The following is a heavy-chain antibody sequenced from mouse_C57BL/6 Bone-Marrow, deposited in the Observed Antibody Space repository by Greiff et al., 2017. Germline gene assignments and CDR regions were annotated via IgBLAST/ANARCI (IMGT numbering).Heavy chain of an antibody. J-gene: IGHJ3*01. D-gene: IGHD1-1*01. V-gene: IGHV6-3*01. CDR3: TDYYYGSSLFAY. CDR2: IRLKSDNYAT. Sequence: EVMLVESGGGLVQPGGSMKLSCVASGFTFSNYWMNWVRQSPEKGLELVAQIRLKSDNYATHYAESVKGRFTISRDDSKSSVYLQMNNLRAEDTGIYYCTDYYYGSSLFAYWGQGTLVTVSA. CDR1: GFTFSNYW.